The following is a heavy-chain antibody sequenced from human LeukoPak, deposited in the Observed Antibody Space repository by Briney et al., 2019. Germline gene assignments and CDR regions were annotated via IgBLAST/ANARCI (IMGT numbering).Heavy chain of an antibody. V-gene: IGHV3-74*01. CDR1: GFTFSTYW. D-gene: IGHD3-16*01. CDR2: IKNDGSST. Sequence: GGPLRLSCAASGFTFSTYWLHWVRQAPGKGLVWVSRIKNDGSSTTYADSVKGRFTISRDNAKNTLYLQMNSLRAEDTAVYYCARDFGYEGNWFDPWGQGTLVTVSS. CDR3: ARDFGYEGNWFDP. J-gene: IGHJ5*02.